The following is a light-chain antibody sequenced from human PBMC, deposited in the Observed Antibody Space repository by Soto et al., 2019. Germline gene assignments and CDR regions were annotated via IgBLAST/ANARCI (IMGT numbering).Light chain of an antibody. CDR3: GTWDSSLSAYV. CDR1: SSNIGNNY. V-gene: IGLV1-51*01. CDR2: DNN. Sequence: VLTQPPSVSAAPGQKVTVSCSGSSSNIGNNYVSWYQQLPGTAPKLLVYDNNKRPSGIPDRFSGSKSGTSATLGITGLQTGDEADYYCGTWDSSLSAYVFGTGTKVTVL. J-gene: IGLJ1*01.